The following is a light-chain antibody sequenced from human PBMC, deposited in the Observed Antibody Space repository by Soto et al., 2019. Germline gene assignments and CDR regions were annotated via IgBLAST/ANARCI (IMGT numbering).Light chain of an antibody. CDR1: QNISKF. CDR3: HQYDDLPYT. CDR2: DAS. V-gene: IGKV1-33*01. J-gene: IGKJ2*01. Sequence: DIQMTQSPSSLSASVGDRVTITCQTSQNISKFLSWFQQRPGKAPNLLISDASNLEAGVPSRFSGRGSVTHFTLIINSLQAEDSARYSCHQYDDLPYTFGQGTNLHIK.